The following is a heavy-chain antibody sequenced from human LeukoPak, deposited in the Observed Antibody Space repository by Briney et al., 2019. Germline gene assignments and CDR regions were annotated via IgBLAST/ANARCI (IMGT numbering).Heavy chain of an antibody. J-gene: IGHJ3*02. CDR2: ISAYNGNT. D-gene: IGHD2-2*01. V-gene: IGHV1-18*01. Sequence: ASVKVSCKASGYTFSSYGITWVRQAPGQGLEWMGWISAYNGNTNYAQNLQGRVTMTTDTSTSTAYFELKSLSSDDTAVYYCARASGSYCSSTSCNDAFDIWGQGTMVTVSS. CDR1: GYTFSSYG. CDR3: ARASGSYCSSTSCNDAFDI.